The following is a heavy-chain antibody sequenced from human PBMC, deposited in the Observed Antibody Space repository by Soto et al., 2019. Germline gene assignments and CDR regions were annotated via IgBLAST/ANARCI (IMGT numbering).Heavy chain of an antibody. J-gene: IGHJ2*01. V-gene: IGHV3-53*01. Sequence: GGSLRLSCAASCLNVSTNYMSWFRHAPGKGLEWVSVIYSGGDTSYADSVKGRFAISRDNSKNTVFLQMNRLRVEDTAVYYCARDWGGNAGLHWYFDLWGRGTLVTVSS. CDR2: IYSGGDT. D-gene: IGHD3-16*01. CDR1: CLNVSTNY. CDR3: ARDWGGNAGLHWYFDL.